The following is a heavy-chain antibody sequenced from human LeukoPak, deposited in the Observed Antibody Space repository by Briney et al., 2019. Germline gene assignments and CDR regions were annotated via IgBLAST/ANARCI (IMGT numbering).Heavy chain of an antibody. Sequence: ASVKVSCKASGYTFTGYYMHWVRQAPGQGLKWMGWINPNSGGTNYAQKFQGRVTMTRDTSISTAYMELGRLRSDDTAVYYCARGPATVVDYFDYRGQGTLVTVSS. V-gene: IGHV1-2*02. D-gene: IGHD4-17*01. CDR2: INPNSGGT. CDR3: ARGPATVVDYFDY. CDR1: GYTFTGYY. J-gene: IGHJ4*02.